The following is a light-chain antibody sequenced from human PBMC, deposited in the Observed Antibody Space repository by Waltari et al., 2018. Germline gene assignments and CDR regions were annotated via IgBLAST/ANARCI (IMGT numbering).Light chain of an antibody. Sequence: QSVLTQPPSVSGAPGQRVAISCPGSSSHIGAGYDVHWYQQLPRTAPKLLIYGNNNRPSGVPDRFFGSTYGTSASLAITGLQAEDEADYYCQSYDTSLSVVFGGGTKLTVL. J-gene: IGLJ3*02. CDR3: QSYDTSLSVV. CDR1: SSHIGAGYD. CDR2: GNN. V-gene: IGLV1-40*01.